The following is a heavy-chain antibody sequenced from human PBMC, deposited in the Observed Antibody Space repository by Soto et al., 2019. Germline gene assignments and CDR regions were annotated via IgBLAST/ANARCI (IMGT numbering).Heavy chain of an antibody. Sequence: GASVKVSCKASGYTFTSYYMHWVRQAPGQGLEWMGIINPSGGSTSYAQKFQGRVTMTRDTSTSTVYMELSSLRSEDTAVYYCATLLHVWGSYRYPPPFDYWGQGTLVTVSS. V-gene: IGHV1-46*01. CDR3: ATLLHVWGSYRYPPPFDY. CDR1: GYTFTSYY. J-gene: IGHJ4*02. CDR2: INPSGGST. D-gene: IGHD3-16*02.